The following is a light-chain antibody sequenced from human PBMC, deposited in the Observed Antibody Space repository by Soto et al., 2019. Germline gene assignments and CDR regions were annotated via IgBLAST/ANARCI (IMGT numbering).Light chain of an antibody. V-gene: IGKV1-8*01. J-gene: IGKJ2*01. CDR3: QQYYGFPYP. Sequence: AIRMTQSPSSFSASTGDRVTITCRASQAISSYLACYQQKPGKAPKLLIYAASTLQSGVPSRFSGSGSGTDFPLTLSCRQSEDFATYYCQQYYGFPYPCGQGTKLEI. CDR1: QAISSY. CDR2: AAS.